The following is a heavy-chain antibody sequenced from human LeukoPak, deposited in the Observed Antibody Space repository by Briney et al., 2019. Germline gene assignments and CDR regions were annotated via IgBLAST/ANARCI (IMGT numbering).Heavy chain of an antibody. CDR2: ISAYNGNT. V-gene: IGHV1-18*01. D-gene: IGHD3-3*01. CDR1: GYTFTSYG. Sequence: ASVKVSCKASGYTFTSYGISWVRQAPGQGLEWMGWISAYNGNTNYAQKLQGRDTMTTDTSTSTAYMELRSLRSDDTAVYYCARDSITIFGVVIESSDAFDIWGQGTMVTVSS. J-gene: IGHJ3*02. CDR3: ARDSITIFGVVIESSDAFDI.